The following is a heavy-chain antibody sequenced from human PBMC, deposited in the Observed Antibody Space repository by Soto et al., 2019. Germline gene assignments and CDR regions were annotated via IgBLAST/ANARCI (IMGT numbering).Heavy chain of an antibody. V-gene: IGHV4-39*01. CDR3: ARCGAFTVTTLGYYYYGMDV. CDR2: IYYSGST. Sequence: SETLSLTCTVSGGSISSSSYSWGWIRQPPGQGLEWIGSIYYSGSTYYNPSLKSRVTISVDTSKNQFSLKLSSVTAADTAVYYCARCGAFTVTTLGYYYYGMDVWGQGTTVT. D-gene: IGHD4-4*01. CDR1: GGSISSSSYS. J-gene: IGHJ6*02.